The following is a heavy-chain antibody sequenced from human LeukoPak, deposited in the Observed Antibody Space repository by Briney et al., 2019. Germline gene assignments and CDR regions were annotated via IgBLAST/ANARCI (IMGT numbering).Heavy chain of an antibody. CDR1: GGSISSGDYY. V-gene: IGHV4-30-4*01. CDR3: ARSLSPPYCSSSSCAFDI. J-gene: IGHJ3*02. Sequence: SSETLSLTCTVSGGSISSGDYYWSWIRQPPGKGLEWIGYIYYSGSTYYNPSLKSRVTISVDRSKNQFFLKLSSVTAADTAVYYCARSLSPPYCSSSSCAFDIWGQGTMVTVSS. CDR2: IYYSGST. D-gene: IGHD2-2*01.